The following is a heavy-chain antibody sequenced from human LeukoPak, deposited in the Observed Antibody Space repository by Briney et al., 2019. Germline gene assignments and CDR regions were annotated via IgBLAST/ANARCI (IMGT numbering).Heavy chain of an antibody. Sequence: GGSLRLSCAAAGFTFSSYGMSWVRQAPGKGLEWVSAISGSGGNTYYADSVKGRFTISRDNSKNTLYLQMNSLRAEDTAVYYCAKVLYYYDSSGIYYFDYWGQGTLVTVSS. CDR2: ISGSGGNT. D-gene: IGHD3-22*01. CDR1: GFTFSSYG. V-gene: IGHV3-23*01. CDR3: AKVLYYYDSSGIYYFDY. J-gene: IGHJ4*02.